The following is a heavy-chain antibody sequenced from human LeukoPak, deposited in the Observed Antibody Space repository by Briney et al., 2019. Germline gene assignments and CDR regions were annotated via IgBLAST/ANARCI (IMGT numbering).Heavy chain of an antibody. CDR2: IYYSGST. D-gene: IGHD6-6*01. Sequence: SETLSLTCTVSDGSISSSSYYWGWIRQPPGKGLEWIGSIYYSGSTYYNPSLKSRVTISVDTSKNQFSLKPSSVTAADTAVYYCAREGSSSFIDYWGQGTLVTVSS. CDR1: DGSISSSSYY. J-gene: IGHJ4*02. V-gene: IGHV4-39*07. CDR3: AREGSSSFIDY.